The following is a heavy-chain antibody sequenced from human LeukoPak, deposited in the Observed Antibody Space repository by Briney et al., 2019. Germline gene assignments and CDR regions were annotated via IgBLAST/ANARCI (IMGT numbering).Heavy chain of an antibody. V-gene: IGHV3-66*01. D-gene: IGHD4-17*01. Sequence: QLGGSLRLSCAASGFTVSSNYMSWVRQAPGKGLEWVSVIYSGGSTCYADSVKGGFTISRDNSKNTLYLQMNSLRAEDTAVYYCARDRGDYGVYYGMDVWGQGTTVTVSS. J-gene: IGHJ6*02. CDR1: GFTVSSNY. CDR3: ARDRGDYGVYYGMDV. CDR2: IYSGGST.